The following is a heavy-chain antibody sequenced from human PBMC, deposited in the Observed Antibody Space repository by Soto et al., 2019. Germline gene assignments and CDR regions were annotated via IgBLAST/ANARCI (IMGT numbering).Heavy chain of an antibody. CDR1: GFTFSTYA. CDR3: ARVLSAYSYGPTDY. V-gene: IGHV3-30-3*01. CDR2: ISYDGSNK. J-gene: IGHJ4*02. Sequence: GGSLRLSCAVSGFTFSTYAMHWVRQAPGKGLEWVAIISYDGSNKYYADSVKGRFTISRDNSKNTLYLQMNSLRAEDTAVYYCARVLSAYSYGPTDYWGQGTLVTV. D-gene: IGHD5-18*01.